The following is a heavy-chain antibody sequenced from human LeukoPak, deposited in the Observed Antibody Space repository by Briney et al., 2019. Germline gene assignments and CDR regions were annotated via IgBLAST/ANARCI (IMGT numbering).Heavy chain of an antibody. CDR3: ARGHLGYSSGSDN. Sequence: ASVKVSCKASGYTFTGYYIHWVRQAPGQGLEWMGWINPNSGGTNYEQKFQGRVTMTRDTSISTAYMDLSRLRSDDTAVYYCARGHLGYSSGSDNWGQGTLVTVSS. CDR1: GYTFTGYY. V-gene: IGHV1-2*02. J-gene: IGHJ4*02. CDR2: INPNSGGT. D-gene: IGHD6-19*01.